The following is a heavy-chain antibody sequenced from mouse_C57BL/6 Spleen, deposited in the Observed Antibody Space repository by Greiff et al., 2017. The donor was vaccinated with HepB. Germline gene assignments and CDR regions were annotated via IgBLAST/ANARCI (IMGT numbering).Heavy chain of an antibody. CDR3: ARRAVVGEAWYFDV. CDR2: INPSNGGT. Sequence: VQLQQSGPELVKPGASVKLSCKASGYTFTSYWMHWVKQRPGQGLEWIGNINPSNGGTNYNEKFKSKATLTVDKSSSTDYMQLSSLTSEDSAVYCCARRAVVGEAWYFDVWGTGTTVTVSS. CDR1: GYTFTSYW. V-gene: IGHV1-53*01. D-gene: IGHD1-1*01. J-gene: IGHJ1*03.